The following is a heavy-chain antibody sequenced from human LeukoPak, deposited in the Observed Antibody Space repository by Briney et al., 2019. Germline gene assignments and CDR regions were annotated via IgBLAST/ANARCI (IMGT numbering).Heavy chain of an antibody. Sequence: SVKVSCKASGGTFSSYDISWVRQAPGQGLEWMGGIIPMSGTVNYAQKFQGRVTITADESTSTAYMELSSLRSEDTAGYYCAKSLGNFWSGYSPYFDYWGQGTLVTVSS. CDR2: IIPMSGTV. CDR3: AKSLGNFWSGYSPYFDY. CDR1: GGTFSSYD. J-gene: IGHJ4*02. V-gene: IGHV1-69*13. D-gene: IGHD3-3*01.